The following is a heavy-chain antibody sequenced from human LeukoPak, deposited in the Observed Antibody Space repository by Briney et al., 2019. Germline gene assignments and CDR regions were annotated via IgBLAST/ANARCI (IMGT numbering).Heavy chain of an antibody. D-gene: IGHD6-19*01. CDR3: ARGGSGWYSY. J-gene: IGHJ4*02. V-gene: IGHV4-61*02. Sequence: SQTLSLTCTVSGGSISSGSYYWSWIRQPAGKGLEWIGRIYTSGSTNYNPSLKSRVTISVATSKNQFSLKLSSVTAADTAVYYCARGGSGWYSYWGQGTLVTVSS. CDR2: IYTSGST. CDR1: GGSISSGSYY.